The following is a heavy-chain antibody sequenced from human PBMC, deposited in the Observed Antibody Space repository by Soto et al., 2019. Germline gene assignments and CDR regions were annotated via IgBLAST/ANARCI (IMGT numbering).Heavy chain of an antibody. J-gene: IGHJ4*02. D-gene: IGHD3-22*01. CDR3: ARCVRRYYDSSCHFDY. Sequence: QLQLQASGSGLVKPSQTLSLTCAVSGGSISSGGYPWSWLRQPPGTGLEWIGYIYHSGSTYYNPSLKSRVTISVDRSKNQFALKLSSVTAADTAVYYCARCVRRYYDSSCHFDYWGQGTLVTVSS. CDR2: IYHSGST. CDR1: GGSISSGGYP. V-gene: IGHV4-30-2*01.